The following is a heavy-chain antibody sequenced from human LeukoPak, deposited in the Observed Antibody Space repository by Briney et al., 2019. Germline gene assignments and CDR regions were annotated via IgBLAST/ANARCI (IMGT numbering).Heavy chain of an antibody. CDR1: GYTFTSNY. CDR3: ARAPFYDFWSGYYPYYYGMDV. J-gene: IGHJ6*02. Sequence: ASVKVSCKASGYTFTSNYIHWVRQAPGQGLEWMGMIYPRDGSTSYAQKFQGRVTITRDTSASTAYMELSSLRSEDTAVYYRARAPFYDFWSGYYPYYYGMDVWGQGTTVTVSS. D-gene: IGHD3-3*01. V-gene: IGHV1-46*01. CDR2: IYPRDGST.